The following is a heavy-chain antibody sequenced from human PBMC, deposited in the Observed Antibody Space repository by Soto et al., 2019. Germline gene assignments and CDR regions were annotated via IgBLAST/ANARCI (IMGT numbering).Heavy chain of an antibody. D-gene: IGHD3-10*01. CDR3: AKDWDYYGSGSHFDY. Sequence: EVQLLESGGGLVQPGGSLRLSCAASGFTFSSYAMSWVSQAPGTGLEWVSAISGSGGSTYYADSVKGRFTISRDNSKNTLYLQMNSLRAEDTAVYYCAKDWDYYGSGSHFDYLGQGTLVTVSS. V-gene: IGHV3-23*01. J-gene: IGHJ4*02. CDR1: GFTFSSYA. CDR2: ISGSGGST.